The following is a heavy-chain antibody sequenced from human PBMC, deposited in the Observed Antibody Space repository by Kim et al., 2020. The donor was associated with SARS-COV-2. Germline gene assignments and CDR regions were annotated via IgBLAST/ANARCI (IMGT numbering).Heavy chain of an antibody. CDR2: IYYSGNT. CDR1: GGSISSYY. Sequence: SETLSLTCTVSGGSISSYYWSWIRQPPGKGLEWIGDIYYSGNTNYNPSLKSRVTISVDTSKNQFSLILSSVTAADTAVYYCARFTSRDGYSLGFDYWGQGTLVTVSS. J-gene: IGHJ4*02. CDR3: ARFTSRDGYSLGFDY. V-gene: IGHV4-59*08. D-gene: IGHD5-18*01.